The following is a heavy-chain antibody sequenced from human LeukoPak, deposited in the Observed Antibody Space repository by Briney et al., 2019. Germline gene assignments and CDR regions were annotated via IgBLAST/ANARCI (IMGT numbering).Heavy chain of an antibody. CDR2: IYYSGST. Sequence: PSETLFLTCTVSGGSFSNSGNYWGWVRQPPGKGLEWVGYIYYSGSTNYNPSLKSRVTISVDTSKDQFSLKLTSVTAADTAVYYCARDRSQDRYYYSGMDVWGKGTTVTVAS. J-gene: IGHJ6*04. D-gene: IGHD2-15*01. CDR1: GGSFSNSGNY. CDR3: ARDRSQDRYYYSGMDV. V-gene: IGHV4-61*08.